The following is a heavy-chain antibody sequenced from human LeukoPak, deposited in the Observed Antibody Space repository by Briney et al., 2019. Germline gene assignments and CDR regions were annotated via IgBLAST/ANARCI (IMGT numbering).Heavy chain of an antibody. V-gene: IGHV4-34*01. Sequence: SETLSLTCAVYGGSFSGYYWSWIRQPPGKGLEWIGEINHSGSTNYNPSLKSRVTISVDTSKNQFSLKLSSVTAADTAVYYCAKEGLQPRKFDYWGQGTLVTVSS. CDR1: GGSFSGYY. CDR3: AKEGLQPRKFDY. D-gene: IGHD5-18*01. CDR2: INHSGST. J-gene: IGHJ4*02.